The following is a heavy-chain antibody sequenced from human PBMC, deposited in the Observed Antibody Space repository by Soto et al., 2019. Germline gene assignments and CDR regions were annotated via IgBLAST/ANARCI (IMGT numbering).Heavy chain of an antibody. CDR3: ARDYYGSGSLFDY. V-gene: IGHV4-4*07. J-gene: IGHJ4*02. D-gene: IGHD3-10*01. CDR1: GGSISSNY. Sequence: PSETLSLTCTVSGGSISSNYWSWIRQSAGKGLEWIGRIYFTGSTNYNPSLKSQVNMSVDTSKNQFSLKLSSVTAADTAVYYCARDYYGSGSLFDYWGQGTRVTVSS. CDR2: IYFTGST.